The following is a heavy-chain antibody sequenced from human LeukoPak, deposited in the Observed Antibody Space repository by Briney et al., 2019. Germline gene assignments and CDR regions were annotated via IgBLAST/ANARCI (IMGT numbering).Heavy chain of an antibody. V-gene: IGHV1-69-2*01. CDR1: GYTFTDYY. CDR2: VDPEDGET. J-gene: IGHJ4*02. Sequence: ASVKISCKVSGYTFTDYYMHWVQQAPGKGLEWMGLVDPEDGETIYAEKFQGGVTITADTSTDTAYMELSSLRSEDTAVYYCARDGEDILTGYYQFGLDYWGQGTLATVSS. D-gene: IGHD3-9*01. CDR3: ARDGEDILTGYYQFGLDY.